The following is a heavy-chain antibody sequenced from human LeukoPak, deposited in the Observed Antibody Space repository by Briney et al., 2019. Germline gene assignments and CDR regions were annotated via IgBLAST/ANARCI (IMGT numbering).Heavy chain of an antibody. Sequence: GGSLRLSCAASGFIFSSHGMNWVRQAPGKGLEWVALIRYDGSDKDYAGSVKGRFTISRDNSQNTLYLQMNSLQPDDTAVYYCAKERVRGVSYFDFWGQGSLVIVSS. D-gene: IGHD3-10*01. CDR1: GFIFSSHG. CDR2: IRYDGSDK. J-gene: IGHJ4*02. V-gene: IGHV3-30*02. CDR3: AKERVRGVSYFDF.